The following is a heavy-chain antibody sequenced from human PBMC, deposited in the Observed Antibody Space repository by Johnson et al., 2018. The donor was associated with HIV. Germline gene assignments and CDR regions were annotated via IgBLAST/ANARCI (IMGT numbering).Heavy chain of an antibody. CDR2: IYSGGST. J-gene: IGHJ3*02. D-gene: IGHD4-17*01. CDR1: GFTVSSNY. CDR3: ARDRDYVDYKVGAFDS. Sequence: VQLVESGGGLIQPGGSLRLSCAASGFTVSSNYMSWVRQAPGKGLEWVSVIYSGGSTYYADSVKGRFTIARDNSKNTLYLQMNSLRAEDTAVYYCARDRDYVDYKVGAFDSWGQGTMVTVSS. V-gene: IGHV3-53*01.